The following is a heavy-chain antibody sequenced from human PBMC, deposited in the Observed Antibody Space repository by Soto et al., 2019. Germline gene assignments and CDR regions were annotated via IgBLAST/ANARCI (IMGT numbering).Heavy chain of an antibody. J-gene: IGHJ4*02. CDR2: IYTSGST. CDR3: AKDRRAGGNSAFYFDF. V-gene: IGHV4-4*07. CDR1: GGSISNYY. D-gene: IGHD3-16*01. Sequence: SETLSLTCTVSGGSISNYYWTWIRQPAGKGLEWIGRIYTSGSTNYNPSLKSRVTLSVDTSKNQFSLKLSSVTAEDTAVYYCAKDRRAGGNSAFYFDFWGQGAQVTVSS.